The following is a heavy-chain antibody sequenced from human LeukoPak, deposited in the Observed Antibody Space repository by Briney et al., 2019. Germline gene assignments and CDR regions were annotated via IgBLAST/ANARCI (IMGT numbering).Heavy chain of an antibody. D-gene: IGHD3-22*01. CDR3: ARGITMIEDI. J-gene: IGHJ3*02. V-gene: IGHV4-61*02. Sequence: SQTLSLTCTVSGGSISSGSYYWSWIRQPAGKGLEWIGRIYTSGSTNYNPSLKSRVTISVDTSKNQFSLKLSSVTAADTAVYYCARGITMIEDIWDQGTMVTVSS. CDR1: GGSISSGSYY. CDR2: IYTSGST.